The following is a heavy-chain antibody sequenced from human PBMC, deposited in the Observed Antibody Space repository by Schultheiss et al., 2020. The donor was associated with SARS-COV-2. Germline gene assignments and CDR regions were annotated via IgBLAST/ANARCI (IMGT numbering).Heavy chain of an antibody. J-gene: IGHJ6*02. D-gene: IGHD5-18*01. CDR3: ARDPNPRGYSYDYYYGMDV. Sequence: SETLSLTCTVSGGSVSSGSYYWSWIRQPPGKGLEWIGYIYHSGSTYYNPSLKSRVTISVDTSKNQFSLKLSSVTAADTAVYYCARDPNPRGYSYDYYYGMDVWGQGTTVTVSS. CDR2: IYHSGST. V-gene: IGHV4-31*03. CDR1: GGSVSSGSYY.